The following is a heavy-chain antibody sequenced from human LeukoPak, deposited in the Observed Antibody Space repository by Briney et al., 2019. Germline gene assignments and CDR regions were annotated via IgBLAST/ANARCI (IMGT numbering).Heavy chain of an antibody. D-gene: IGHD3-16*01. Sequence: GASVKVSCKASGYTFTGYYMHWVRQAPGQGLEWMGWINPNSGGTNYAQKFQGRVTMTRDTSISTAYMELSRLRSDDTAVYYCAREPITFGGSVPDAFDIWGQGTMVTVSS. CDR3: AREPITFGGSVPDAFDI. V-gene: IGHV1-2*02. CDR1: GYTFTGYY. J-gene: IGHJ3*02. CDR2: INPNSGGT.